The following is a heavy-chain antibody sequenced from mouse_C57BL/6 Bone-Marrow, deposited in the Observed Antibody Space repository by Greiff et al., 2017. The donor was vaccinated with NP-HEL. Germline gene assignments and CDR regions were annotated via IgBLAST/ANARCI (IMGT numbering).Heavy chain of an antibody. CDR2: IWSGGST. Sequence: VQLQQSGPGLVQPSQSLSITCTVSGFSLTSYGVHWVRQSPGKGLEWLGVIWSGGSTDYNAAFISRLSISKDNSKSQVFFKMNSLQADDTAIYYCARNFDYDYHHYYAMDYWGQGTSVTVSS. CDR3: ARNFDYDYHHYYAMDY. J-gene: IGHJ4*01. D-gene: IGHD2-4*01. CDR1: GFSLTSYG. V-gene: IGHV2-2*01.